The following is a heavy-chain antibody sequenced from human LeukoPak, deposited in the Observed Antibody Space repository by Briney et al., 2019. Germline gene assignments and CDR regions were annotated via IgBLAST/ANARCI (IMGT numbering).Heavy chain of an antibody. CDR1: GYTFTSYC. D-gene: IGHD6-13*01. Sequence: ASVKVSCKASGYTFTSYCISWVRQAPGQGLEWMGWISAYNGNTNYAQKLQGRVTMTTDTSTSTAYMELRSLRSDDTAVYYCVRGDRSWEPNYYYYMDVWGKGTTVTISS. CDR3: VRGDRSWEPNYYYYMDV. V-gene: IGHV1-18*01. J-gene: IGHJ6*03. CDR2: ISAYNGNT.